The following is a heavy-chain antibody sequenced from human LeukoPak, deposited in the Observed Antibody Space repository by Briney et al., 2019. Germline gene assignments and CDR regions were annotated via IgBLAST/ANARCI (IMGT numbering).Heavy chain of an antibody. Sequence: PGGSLRLSCAASGFTLNSYLMSWVRQAPGRGLEWVANIKKDGSEENYLDSVKGRFIVSRDNAKNSLFLQMNSLRGEDTAVYYSAGSNTNINALDLWGQGTMVTISS. V-gene: IGHV3-7*01. CDR3: AGSNTNINALDL. CDR1: GFTLNSYL. J-gene: IGHJ3*01. CDR2: IKKDGSEE. D-gene: IGHD4-11*01.